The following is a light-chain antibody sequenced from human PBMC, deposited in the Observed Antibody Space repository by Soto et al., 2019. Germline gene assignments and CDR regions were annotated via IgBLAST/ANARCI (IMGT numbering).Light chain of an antibody. Sequence: DIVMTQSPDSLAVSLGERATINCKSSQSILYRSTNKSYLAWYQQKPGQPPKLLIYWASTRESGVPDRFSGSGSGTYFTLTISSLQAEDVAVYYCQPYYSTPYTFGQGTKLEIK. CDR2: WAS. V-gene: IGKV4-1*01. CDR1: QSILYRSTNKSY. CDR3: QPYYSTPYT. J-gene: IGKJ2*01.